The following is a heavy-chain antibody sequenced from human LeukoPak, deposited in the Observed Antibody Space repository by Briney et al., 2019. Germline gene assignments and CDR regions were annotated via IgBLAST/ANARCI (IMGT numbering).Heavy chain of an antibody. CDR1: GFTFSSYG. V-gene: IGHV3-30*02. CDR3: GRVDWRELKRQDVLDI. D-gene: IGHD1-26*01. J-gene: IGHJ3*02. Sequence: GGSLRLSCAASGFTFSSYGMHWVRQAPGKGLGWVAFIRFDGNNKYYADSVKGRFTISRDNFKNTLYLQMNSLRSEDTAVYYCGRVDWRELKRQDVLDIWGQGTMVTVSS. CDR2: IRFDGNNK.